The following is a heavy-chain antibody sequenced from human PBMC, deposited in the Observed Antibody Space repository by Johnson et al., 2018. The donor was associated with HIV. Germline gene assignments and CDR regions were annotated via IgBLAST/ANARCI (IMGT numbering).Heavy chain of an antibody. CDR2: INWSGHDT. CDR3: AKVGSSSCYARTRLCAFDI. J-gene: IGHJ3*02. CDR1: GFSIDDYA. D-gene: IGHD2-2*01. Sequence: VQLVESGGGVVRPGGSLRLSCAAFGFSIDDYAMSWVRQAPGKGLEWVSGINWSGHDTAYSDSVKGRFTISRDNAKNSLYLQINGLRDEDTSWYYCAKVGSSSCYARTRLCAFDIWGQGTMVTVSS. V-gene: IGHV3-20*04.